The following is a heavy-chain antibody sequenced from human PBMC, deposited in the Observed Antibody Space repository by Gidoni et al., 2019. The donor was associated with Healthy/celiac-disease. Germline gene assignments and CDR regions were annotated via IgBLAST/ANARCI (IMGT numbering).Heavy chain of an antibody. CDR3: ARARRSGSYLYYFDY. V-gene: IGHV3-33*01. CDR1: GFTFSSYG. Sequence: QVQLVESGGGVVQPGRSLRLSCAASGFTFSSYGMHWVRQAPGKGLEWVAVIWYDGSNKYYADSVKGRFTISRDNSKNTLYLQMNSRRAEDTAVYYCARARRSGSYLYYFDYWGQGTLVTVSS. CDR2: IWYDGSNK. J-gene: IGHJ4*02. D-gene: IGHD1-26*01.